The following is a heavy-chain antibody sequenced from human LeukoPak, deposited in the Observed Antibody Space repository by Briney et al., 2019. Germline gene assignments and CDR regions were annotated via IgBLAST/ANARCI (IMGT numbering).Heavy chain of an antibody. V-gene: IGHV4-34*01. Sequence: SETLSLTCAVYGGSFSGYYWSWIRQPPGKGLEWIGEINHVGSANYNQSLKSQVTISVDTSKNQFSLKLSSVTAADTAVYYCYEGGYWGQGTLVTVSS. CDR2: INHVGSA. D-gene: IGHD3-16*01. CDR1: GGSFSGYY. CDR3: YEGGY. J-gene: IGHJ4*02.